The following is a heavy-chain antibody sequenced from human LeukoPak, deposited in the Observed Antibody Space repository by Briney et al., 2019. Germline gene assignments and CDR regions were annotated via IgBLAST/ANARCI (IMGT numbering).Heavy chain of an antibody. CDR3: ARSPSYYYYGMDV. J-gene: IGHJ6*02. CDR1: GGSVSSYY. V-gene: IGHV4-59*02. CDR2: IYYSGST. Sequence: SETLSLTCTVSGGSVSSYYWSWIRQPPGKGLEWIGYIYYSGSTNYNPSLKSRVTISVDTSKNQFSLKLSSVTAADTAVYYCARSPSYYYYGMDVWGQGTTVTVSS.